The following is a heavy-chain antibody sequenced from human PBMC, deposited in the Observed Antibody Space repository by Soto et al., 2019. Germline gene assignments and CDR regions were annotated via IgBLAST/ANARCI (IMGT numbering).Heavy chain of an antibody. CDR3: AKVGGFPGAIYDFDY. CDR2: ISGSGGST. CDR1: GFTFSSYA. J-gene: IGHJ4*02. D-gene: IGHD6-25*01. Sequence: GGSLRLSCAASGFTFSSYAMSWVRQAPGKGLEWVSAISGSGGSTYYADSVKGRFTISRDNSKNTLYLQMNSLRAEDSDVYYCAKVGGFPGAIYDFDYWGQGALVTVSS. V-gene: IGHV3-23*01.